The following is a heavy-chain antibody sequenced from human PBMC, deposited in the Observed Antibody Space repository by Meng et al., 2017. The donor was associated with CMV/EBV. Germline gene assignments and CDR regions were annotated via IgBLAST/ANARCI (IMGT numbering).Heavy chain of an antibody. CDR2: ISVYKGDT. J-gene: IGHJ5*02. CDR1: GYVFTSYD. V-gene: IGHV1-18*01. D-gene: IGHD1-26*01. Sequence: ASVKVSCKASGYVFTSYDINWVRQAPGQGLEWLGWISVYKGDTNYAQKVQGRVTLTADTSTGTAYMELRGLRSDDTAVYYCARSRVGAWTWFDPWGQGTLVTVSS. CDR3: ARSRVGAWTWFDP.